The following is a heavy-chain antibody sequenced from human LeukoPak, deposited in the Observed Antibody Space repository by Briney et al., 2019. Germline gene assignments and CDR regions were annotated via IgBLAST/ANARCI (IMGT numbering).Heavy chain of an antibody. Sequence: GGSLRLSCAASGFTFSSYSMNWVRQAPGKGLEWVSSISSSSSYIYYADSVKGRVTISRDNAKNSLYLQMDSLRAEDTAVYYCARDTAMAFDYWGQGTLVTVSS. CDR3: ARDTAMAFDY. CDR2: ISSSSSYI. CDR1: GFTFSSYS. V-gene: IGHV3-21*01. J-gene: IGHJ4*02. D-gene: IGHD5-18*01.